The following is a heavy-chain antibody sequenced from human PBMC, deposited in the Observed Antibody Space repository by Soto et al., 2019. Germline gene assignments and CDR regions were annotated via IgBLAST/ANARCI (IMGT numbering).Heavy chain of an antibody. V-gene: IGHV3-7*04. CDR1: GFSFRNFS. Sequence: EVQLVESGGGLVQPGGSLRLSCVASGFSFRNFSMGWLRQTPEKGLEWVANIKPDGSEKYYVDSVKGRFTISRDNAKTSLYLQMNSLRAEDTAVYYCARVNYFDYWGQGTLVTVSS. CDR2: IKPDGSEK. CDR3: ARVNYFDY. J-gene: IGHJ4*02.